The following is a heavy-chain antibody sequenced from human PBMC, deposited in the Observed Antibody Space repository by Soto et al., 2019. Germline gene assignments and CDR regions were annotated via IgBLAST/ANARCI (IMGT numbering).Heavy chain of an antibody. V-gene: IGHV1-8*01. J-gene: IGHJ6*02. CDR2: MNPNSGNT. CDR1: GYTFTSYD. CDR3: ARRGYSSSWYYYYYYGMDV. Sequence: QVQLVQSGAEVKKPGASVKVSCKASGYTFTSYDINWVRQATGQGLEWMGWMNPNSGNTGYAQKFQCSVTMTRNTSISTAYMELSSLRSEDTAVYYCARRGYSSSWYYYYYYGMDVWGQGTTVTVSS. D-gene: IGHD6-13*01.